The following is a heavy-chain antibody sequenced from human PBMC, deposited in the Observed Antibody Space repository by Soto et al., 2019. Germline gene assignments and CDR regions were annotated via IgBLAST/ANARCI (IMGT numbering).Heavy chain of an antibody. Sequence: EVQLVESGGGLVQPGGSLRLSCAASGFTVSSNYMSWVRQAPGKGLEWVSVIYSGGSTYYADSVKGRFTISRDNSKNTLYRQMNSLRAEDTAVYYCARDASGSENYYYYYMDVWGKGTTVTVSS. CDR3: ARDASGSENYYYYYMDV. D-gene: IGHD3-10*01. CDR2: IYSGGST. V-gene: IGHV3-66*01. CDR1: GFTVSSNY. J-gene: IGHJ6*03.